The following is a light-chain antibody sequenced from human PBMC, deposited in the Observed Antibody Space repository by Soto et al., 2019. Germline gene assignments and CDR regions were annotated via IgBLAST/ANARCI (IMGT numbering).Light chain of an antibody. CDR3: QQYNNWPPT. Sequence: EIVMTQSPATLSVSPGERATLSCRASQNIRSNLAWYQQIPGQAPRLLIHGASTRATGIPARFSGSGSGTEFTLTISGLQSEDYAVYYCQQYNNWPPTFGQGTKVEIK. CDR1: QNIRSN. V-gene: IGKV3-15*01. CDR2: GAS. J-gene: IGKJ1*01.